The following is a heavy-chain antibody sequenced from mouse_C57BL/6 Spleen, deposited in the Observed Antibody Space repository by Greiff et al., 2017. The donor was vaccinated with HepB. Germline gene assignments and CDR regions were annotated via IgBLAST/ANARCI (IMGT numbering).Heavy chain of an antibody. CDR1: GFTFSNYW. J-gene: IGHJ4*01. V-gene: IGHV6-3*01. D-gene: IGHD2-4*01. CDR2: IRLKSENYAT. CDR3: ADYLYAMDY. Sequence: EVMLVESGGGLVQPGGSMKLSCVASGFTFSNYWMNWVRQSPEKGLEWVAQIRLKSENYATHYAESVKGRFTISRDDSKSSVYLQMNNLRAEDTGIYYCADYLYAMDYWGQGTSVTVSS.